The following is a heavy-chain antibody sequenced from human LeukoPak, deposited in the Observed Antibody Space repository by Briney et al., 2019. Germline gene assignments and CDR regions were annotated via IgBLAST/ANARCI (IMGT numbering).Heavy chain of an antibody. D-gene: IGHD6-13*01. V-gene: IGHV4-61*08. CDR2: IYYSGST. J-gene: IGHJ4*02. CDR1: GGSISSGGYY. CDR3: ARLVYGSSWDYFDY. Sequence: SETLSLTCTVSGGSISSGGYYWSWIRQHPGKGLEWIGYIYYSGSTNYNPSLKSRVTISVDTSKNQFSLKLSSVTAADTAVYYCARLVYGSSWDYFDYWGQGTLVTVSS.